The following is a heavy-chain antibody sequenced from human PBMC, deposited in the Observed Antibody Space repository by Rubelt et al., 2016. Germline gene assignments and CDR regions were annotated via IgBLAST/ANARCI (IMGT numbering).Heavy chain of an antibody. J-gene: IGHJ4*02. V-gene: IGHV4-34*01. CDR3: ARDEDYGGNRYFDY. D-gene: IGHD4-23*01. Sequence: QVQLQQWGAGLLKPSETLSLTCAVYGGSFSGYYWSWIRQPPGKGLEWIGEINHSGSTNYNPSLKSRVTISVDTSKNQFSLKLSSVTAADTAVYYCARDEDYGGNRYFDYWGQGTLVTVSS. CDR2: INHSGST. CDR1: GGSFSGYY.